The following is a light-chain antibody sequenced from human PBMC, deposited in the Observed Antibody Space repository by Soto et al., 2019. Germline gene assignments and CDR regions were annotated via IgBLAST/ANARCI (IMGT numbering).Light chain of an antibody. Sequence: QSALTQPPSASGSPGQAVTISCTGTSRDIGGYDFVSWYQVRPGEAPQLIIYNVNGRPSGVPRRFSGSKSGNTASLTVSGLQAEDEADYFCCSYAGGYIYLFGTGTKVTVL. CDR1: SRDIGGYDF. CDR2: NVN. CDR3: CSYAGGYIYL. V-gene: IGLV2-8*01. J-gene: IGLJ1*01.